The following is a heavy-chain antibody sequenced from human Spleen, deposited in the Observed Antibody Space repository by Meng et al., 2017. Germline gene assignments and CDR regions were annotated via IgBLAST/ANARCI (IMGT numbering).Heavy chain of an antibody. D-gene: IGHD6-6*01. V-gene: IGHV4-34*01. CDR1: GGSFSGYY. J-gene: IGHJ5*02. CDR3: ARPSRYNWFDP. CDR2: INHSGST. Sequence: VQLKQWGAGLLKPSETLSLTCAVYGGSFSGYYWSWIRQPPGKGLEWIGEINHSGSTNYNPSLKSRVTISVDTSKNQFSLKLSSVTAADTAVYDCARPSRYNWFDPWGQGTLVTVSS.